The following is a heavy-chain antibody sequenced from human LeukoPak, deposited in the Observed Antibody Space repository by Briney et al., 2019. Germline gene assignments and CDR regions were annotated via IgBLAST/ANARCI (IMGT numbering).Heavy chain of an antibody. V-gene: IGHV3-23*01. Sequence: PGGSLRLSCAASGFTFSSYAMSWVRQAPGKGLEWVSAISGSGGSTYYADSVKGRFTISRDNSKNTLYLQMNSLRAEDTAVYYCAKERFGYYYDSSAPSSLFDYWGQGTLVTVSS. D-gene: IGHD3-22*01. CDR2: ISGSGGST. J-gene: IGHJ4*02. CDR3: AKERFGYYYDSSAPSSLFDY. CDR1: GFTFSSYA.